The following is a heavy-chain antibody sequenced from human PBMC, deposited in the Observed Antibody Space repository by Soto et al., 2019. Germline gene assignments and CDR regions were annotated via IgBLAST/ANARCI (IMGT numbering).Heavy chain of an antibody. CDR2: ISGSGGST. V-gene: IGHV3-23*01. Sequence: GGSLGLSCAASGFTFSSYAMSWVRQAPGKGLEWVSAISGSGGSTYYADSVKGRFTISRDNSKNTLYLQMNSLRAEDTAVYYCAKDLVDSRGGSCYYMDVWGKGTTVTVSS. D-gene: IGHD2-15*01. CDR3: AKDLVDSRGGSCYYMDV. CDR1: GFTFSSYA. J-gene: IGHJ6*03.